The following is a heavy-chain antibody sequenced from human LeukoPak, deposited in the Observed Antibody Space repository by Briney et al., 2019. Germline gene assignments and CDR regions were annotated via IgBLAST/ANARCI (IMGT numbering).Heavy chain of an antibody. Sequence: GGSLRLSCAASGFTFSSYSMNWVRRAPGKGLEWVSYIRSSSRTIYYADSVKGRFTISRDNAKNSLYLQMNSLRAEDTAVYYCARDGSGRVPEMSAPDYWGQGTLVTVSS. V-gene: IGHV3-48*01. J-gene: IGHJ4*02. CDR2: IRSSSRTI. CDR3: ARDGSGRVPEMSAPDY. D-gene: IGHD3-10*01. CDR1: GFTFSSYS.